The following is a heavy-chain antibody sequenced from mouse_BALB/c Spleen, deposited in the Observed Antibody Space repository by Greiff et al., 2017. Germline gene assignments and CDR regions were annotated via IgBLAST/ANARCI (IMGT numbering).Heavy chain of an antibody. CDR2: ISYSGST. Sequence: VQLQQSGPGLVKPSQSLSLTCTVTGYSITSDYAWNWIRQFPGNKLEWMGYISYSGSTSYNPSLKSRISITRDTSKNQFFLQLNSVTTEDTATYYCARELLRSHYYAMDYWGQGTSVTVSS. CDR3: ARELLRSHYYAMDY. J-gene: IGHJ4*01. D-gene: IGHD1-1*01. V-gene: IGHV3-2*02. CDR1: GYSITSDYA.